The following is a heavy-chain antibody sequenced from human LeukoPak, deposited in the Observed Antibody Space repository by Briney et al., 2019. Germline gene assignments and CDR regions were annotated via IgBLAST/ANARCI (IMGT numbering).Heavy chain of an antibody. Sequence: GGSLTPSCAASGFTFSSYAMNWVRQAPGKGLEWVSVISGSGGSTYYADSVKGRFTISRDNSKNTLYVEMNSLRAEDTAVYYCAKRDSGCYFFDYWGQGILVTVSS. J-gene: IGHJ4*02. CDR1: GFTFSSYA. D-gene: IGHD1-26*01. CDR2: ISGSGGST. CDR3: AKRDSGCYFFDY. V-gene: IGHV3-23*01.